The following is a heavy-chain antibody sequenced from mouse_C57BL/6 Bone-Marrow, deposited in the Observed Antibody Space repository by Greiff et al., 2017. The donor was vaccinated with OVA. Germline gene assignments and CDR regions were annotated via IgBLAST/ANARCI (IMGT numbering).Heavy chain of an antibody. D-gene: IGHD1-1*01. CDR1: GFTFSSYA. J-gene: IGHJ1*03. V-gene: IGHV5-4*03. CDR3: ASAFYYGSSYRYFDV. Sequence: EVKLMESGGGLVKPGGSLKLSCAASGFTFSSYAMSWVRQTPEKRLEWVATISDGGSYTYYPDNVKGRFTITRDNAKNNLYLQMSQLKSEDTAMYYCASAFYYGSSYRYFDVWGTGTTVTVSS. CDR2: ISDGGSYT.